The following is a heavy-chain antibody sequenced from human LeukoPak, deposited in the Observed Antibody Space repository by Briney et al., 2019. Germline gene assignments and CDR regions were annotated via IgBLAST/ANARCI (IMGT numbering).Heavy chain of an antibody. CDR2: ISSSGSTL. V-gene: IGHV3-11*01. D-gene: IGHD1-20*01. Sequence: GGSLRLSCAASGFTFSDYYMSWIRQAPGKGLEWVSYISSSGSTLYYADSVKGRITISRDNAKNSLHLQMNSLRAEDTAVYYCARRRYNWNAIDYWGQGTLVAVSS. CDR1: GFTFSDYY. CDR3: ARRRYNWNAIDY. J-gene: IGHJ4*02.